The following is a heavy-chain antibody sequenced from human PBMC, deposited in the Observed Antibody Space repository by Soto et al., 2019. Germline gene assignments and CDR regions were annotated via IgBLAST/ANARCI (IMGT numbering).Heavy chain of an antibody. V-gene: IGHV3-11*01. Sequence: QVQLVESGGGLVKPGGSLRLSCAASGFTFSDYYMTWIRQAPGKGLEWISYISTSGNPIFYADSVKGRFTISRDNAKNSVYLQMNSLRVGDTAVYFCARGLYGDYISWGQGTLVTVSS. J-gene: IGHJ4*02. CDR2: ISTSGNPI. D-gene: IGHD4-17*01. CDR1: GFTFSDYY. CDR3: ARGLYGDYIS.